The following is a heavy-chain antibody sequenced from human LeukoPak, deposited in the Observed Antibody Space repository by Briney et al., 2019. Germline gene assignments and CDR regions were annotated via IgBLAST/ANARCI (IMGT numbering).Heavy chain of an antibody. CDR1: GGSISSSSYY. V-gene: IGHV4-39*07. CDR3: ARAADGLDY. J-gene: IGHJ4*02. Sequence: SETLSLTCTVSGGSISSSSYYWGWIRQPPGKGLEWIGSIYYSGSTYYNPSLKSRVTISVDTSKNQFSLKLSSVTAADTAVYYCARAADGLDYWGQGTLVTVSS. D-gene: IGHD3/OR15-3a*01. CDR2: IYYSGST.